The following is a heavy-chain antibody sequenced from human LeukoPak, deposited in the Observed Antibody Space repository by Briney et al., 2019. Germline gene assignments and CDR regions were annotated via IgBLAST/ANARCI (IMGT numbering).Heavy chain of an antibody. Sequence: SVKVSCKASGGTFSSYAISWVRQAPGQGPEWMGGIIPIFGTANYAQKFQGRVTITADESTSTAYMELSSLRSEDTAVYYCARDRQVVPAAINYDWFDPWGQGTLVTVSS. CDR1: GGTFSSYA. V-gene: IGHV1-69*01. J-gene: IGHJ5*02. CDR2: IIPIFGTA. CDR3: ARDRQVVPAAINYDWFDP. D-gene: IGHD2-2*02.